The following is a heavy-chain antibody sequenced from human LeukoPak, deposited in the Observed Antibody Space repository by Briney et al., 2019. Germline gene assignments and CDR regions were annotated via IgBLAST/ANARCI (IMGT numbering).Heavy chain of an antibody. V-gene: IGHV4-59*08. D-gene: IGHD3-9*01. J-gene: IGHJ4*02. CDR3: ARQVVLRYFDY. Sequence: SETLSLTCTVSGGSISSYYWSWLRQPPGKGLEWIGYIYYSGSTNYNPSLKSRVTISVDTSKNQFSLKLSSVTAADTAVYYCARQVVLRYFDYWGQGTLVTVSS. CDR1: GGSISSYY. CDR2: IYYSGST.